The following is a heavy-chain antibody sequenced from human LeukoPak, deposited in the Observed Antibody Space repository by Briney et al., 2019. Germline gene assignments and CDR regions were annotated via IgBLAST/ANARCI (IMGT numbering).Heavy chain of an antibody. CDR3: ARRRIYGSGTYYVDY. V-gene: IGHV5-51*01. Sequence: GESLKISCKGSGYSFTDYWIGWVRQMPGKGLEWMGIIYPGDSDTRYSPSFQGQVTISVDKSISTAYLQWSSLKASDTAIYYCARRRIYGSGTYYVDYWGQGTLVTVSS. D-gene: IGHD3-10*01. CDR2: IYPGDSDT. J-gene: IGHJ4*02. CDR1: GYSFTDYW.